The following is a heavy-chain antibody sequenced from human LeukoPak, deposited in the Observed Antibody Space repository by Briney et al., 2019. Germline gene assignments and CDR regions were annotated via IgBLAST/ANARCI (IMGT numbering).Heavy chain of an antibody. J-gene: IGHJ4*02. CDR3: AKVAKYYYGSETYYFFEH. V-gene: IGHV3-30*02. Sequence: GGSLRLSCAASAFTFSSYGMHWVRQAPGKGLEWVAFIRYDGSNKHYADSVKGRFTISRDNSRNSLSLQMNSLRVEDTAVYYCAKVAKYYYGSETYYFFEHWGQGTPVTASS. CDR1: AFTFSSYG. D-gene: IGHD3-10*01. CDR2: IRYDGSNK.